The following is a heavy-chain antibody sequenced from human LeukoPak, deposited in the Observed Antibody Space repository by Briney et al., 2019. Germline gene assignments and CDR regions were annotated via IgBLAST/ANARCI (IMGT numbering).Heavy chain of an antibody. CDR2: LYAGGES. Sequence: GGSLRLSCAASGFAVKSSYMNWVRQAPGKGLEWVSVLYAGGESYYADSVLGRFTISRDTSKNTLSLQMNSLRAEDTAVYYCATGFARAGYSGYDYWGQGTLVTVSS. D-gene: IGHD6-13*01. V-gene: IGHV3-53*01. J-gene: IGHJ4*02. CDR1: GFAVKSSY. CDR3: ATGFARAGYSGYDY.